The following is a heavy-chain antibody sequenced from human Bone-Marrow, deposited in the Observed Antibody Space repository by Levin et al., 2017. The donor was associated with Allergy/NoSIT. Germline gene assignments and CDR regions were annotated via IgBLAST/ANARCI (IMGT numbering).Heavy chain of an antibody. Sequence: ASVKVSCKASGGTFSNYAISWVRQAPGQGLEWLGRIIPILDMADYPQKFQGRVTITADKSTGTAYMELSSLRSDDTATYYCARDSSCSGGRCWGEGGGFDIWGQGTMVTVSS. CDR3: ARDSSCSGGRCWGEGGGFDI. CDR2: IIPILDMA. D-gene: IGHD2-15*01. J-gene: IGHJ3*02. CDR1: GGTFSNYA. V-gene: IGHV1-69*04.